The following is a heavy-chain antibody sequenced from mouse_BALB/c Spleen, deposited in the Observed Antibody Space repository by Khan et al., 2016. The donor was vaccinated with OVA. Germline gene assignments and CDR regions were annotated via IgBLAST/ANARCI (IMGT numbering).Heavy chain of an antibody. V-gene: IGHV1-76*01. Sequence: QIQLVQSGAELVRPGTSVRLSCKTSGYIFTSYWIHWVKQRSGQGLEWIARIYPGTDNTYYNEKFKDKATLTADKSSSTAYLQLSSLKSEDSAVFVCAREEALYYFDYWGQGTTLTVSS. CDR2: IYPGTDNT. D-gene: IGHD3-2*02. CDR3: AREEALYYFDY. CDR1: GYIFTSYW. J-gene: IGHJ2*01.